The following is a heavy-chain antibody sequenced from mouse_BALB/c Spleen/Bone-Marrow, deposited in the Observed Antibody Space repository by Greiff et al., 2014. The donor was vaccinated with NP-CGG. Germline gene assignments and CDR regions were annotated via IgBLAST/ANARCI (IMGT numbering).Heavy chain of an antibody. D-gene: IGHD4-1*01. V-gene: IGHV1-7*01. Sequence: LQESGAELAKPGASVKMSCKVSDYTFTSYWIHWVKQRPGQGLEWIGYIDPRTANTEYSQKFKDKATLTADKSSSTAYMQLSSLTSEDSAVYYCARYWDAYWGRGTLVTVSA. CDR1: DYTFTSYW. CDR2: IDPRTANT. CDR3: ARYWDAY. J-gene: IGHJ3*01.